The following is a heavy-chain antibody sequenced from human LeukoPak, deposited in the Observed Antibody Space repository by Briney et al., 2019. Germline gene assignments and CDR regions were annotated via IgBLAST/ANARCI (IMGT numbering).Heavy chain of an antibody. CDR3: ARSGPSRRGIFGVVTAIRDYYYYYMDV. D-gene: IGHD3-3*01. CDR1: GGSISSYY. V-gene: IGHV4-59*01. Sequence: SETLSLTCTVSGGSISSYYWSWIRQPPGKGLEWIGYIYYSGSTNYNPSLKSRVTISVDTSKNQFSLKLSSVTAADTAVYYCARSGPSRRGIFGVVTAIRDYYYYYMDVWGKGTTVTVSS. CDR2: IYYSGST. J-gene: IGHJ6*03.